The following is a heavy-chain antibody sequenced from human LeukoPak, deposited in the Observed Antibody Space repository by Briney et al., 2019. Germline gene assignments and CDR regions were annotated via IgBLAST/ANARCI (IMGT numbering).Heavy chain of an antibody. Sequence: SETLSLTCTVSGGSISDYYWSWIRQPPGKGLEWIGFIYYRERTNYNPSLKSRVTISVDTSKNQFSLQLTSVTAADTAVYYCARHDRDYTTSSGTIDYWGQGTLVTVSS. D-gene: IGHD6-6*01. CDR2: IYYRERT. CDR3: ARHDRDYTTSSGTIDY. CDR1: GGSISDYY. J-gene: IGHJ4*02. V-gene: IGHV4-59*08.